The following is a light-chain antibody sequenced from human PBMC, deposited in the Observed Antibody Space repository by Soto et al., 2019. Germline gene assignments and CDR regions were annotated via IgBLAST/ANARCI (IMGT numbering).Light chain of an antibody. CDR2: GAS. Sequence: ETVMTQSPATLSVSPGERATLSCRASQSVSSNLAWYQQKPGQAPRLVIYGASTKATGIPARFSGSGSGTEVTLAISSLQSEDFAVYYCQQYNNWPPEMYRFGQGTKLEIK. V-gene: IGKV3-15*01. CDR3: QQYNNWPPEMYR. CDR1: QSVSSN. J-gene: IGKJ2*03.